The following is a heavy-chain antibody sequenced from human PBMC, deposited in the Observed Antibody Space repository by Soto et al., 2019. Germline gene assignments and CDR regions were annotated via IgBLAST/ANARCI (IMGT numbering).Heavy chain of an antibody. Sequence: ASRKVSCRGSGNSFTSYCVSWVRQMTGKGLEWMGRIDPSDSYTNYSPSFQGHVTISADKSISTAYLQWSSLKASDTAMYYCASGMQNYDFWSGYFLLWGQGTLVNVSS. CDR1: GNSFTSYC. CDR2: IDPSDSYT. J-gene: IGHJ4*02. V-gene: IGHV5-10-1*01. CDR3: ASGMQNYDFWSGYFLL. D-gene: IGHD3-3*01.